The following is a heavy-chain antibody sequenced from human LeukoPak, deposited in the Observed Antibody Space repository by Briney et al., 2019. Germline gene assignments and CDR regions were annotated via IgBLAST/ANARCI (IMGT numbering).Heavy chain of an antibody. CDR2: ISAYNGNT. J-gene: IGHJ4*02. V-gene: IGHV1-18*01. CDR1: GYTFASYG. Sequence: ASVKVSCKASGYTFASYGISWVRQAPGQGLEWMGWISAYNGNTNYAQKLQGRVTMTTDTSTSTAYMELRSLRSDDTAVYYCARDDSGAVAATPGFWGQGTLVTVSS. D-gene: IGHD6-19*01. CDR3: ARDDSGAVAATPGF.